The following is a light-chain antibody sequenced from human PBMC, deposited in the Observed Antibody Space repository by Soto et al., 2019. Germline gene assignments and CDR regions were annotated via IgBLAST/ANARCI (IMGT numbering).Light chain of an antibody. J-gene: IGKJ1*01. CDR3: QQYGSSPRT. V-gene: IGKV3-20*01. CDR1: QNVGSRY. CDR2: GTS. Sequence: EIVLTQSPGTLSLSPGERATLSCRASQNVGSRYLAWYLQKPGQAPRLLIYGTSNRATGIPDRFSGSGSGTDFSLTISSLEPGDLAVYYCQQYGSSPRTFGQGTKVEIK.